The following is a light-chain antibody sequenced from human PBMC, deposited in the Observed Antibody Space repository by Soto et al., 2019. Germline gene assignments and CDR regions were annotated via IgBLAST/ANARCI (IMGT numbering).Light chain of an antibody. J-gene: IGKJ4*01. V-gene: IGKV3-15*01. CDR3: QQYNDWLT. Sequence: EIVMTQSPYTLSVSFLERSTLSGRASQSVSSNLAWYQKKPGQAPRLLIYGASTRATGTPARFSGSGSGTEFTLTISSLQSEDFAVYYCQQYNDWLTFGGGTKVDIK. CDR2: GAS. CDR1: QSVSSN.